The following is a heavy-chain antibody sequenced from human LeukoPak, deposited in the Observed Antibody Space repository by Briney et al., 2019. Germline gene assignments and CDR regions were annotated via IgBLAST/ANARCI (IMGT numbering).Heavy chain of an antibody. J-gene: IGHJ4*02. CDR3: ARRGIAARHGLGY. Sequence: SETLSLTCAVYGGSFSGYYWSWIRRPPGKGLEWIGEINHSGSTNYNPSLKSRVTISVDTSKNQFSLKLSSVTAADTAVYYCARRGIAARHGLGYWGQGTLVTVSS. D-gene: IGHD6-6*01. CDR2: INHSGST. CDR1: GGSFSGYY. V-gene: IGHV4-34*01.